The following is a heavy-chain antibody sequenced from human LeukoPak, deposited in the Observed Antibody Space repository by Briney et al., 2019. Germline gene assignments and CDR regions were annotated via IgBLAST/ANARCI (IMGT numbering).Heavy chain of an antibody. CDR2: TSGSGVNS. V-gene: IGHV3-23*01. CDR3: AKEYSGYDFDY. Sequence: GGSLRLSCAASGFTLRSYDMSWVRQAPGKGLEWVAATSGSGVNSYYADSVRGRLTISRDNSQNTLYLQIDSLRAEDTALYYCAKEYSGYDFDYWGQGTLVTVSS. J-gene: IGHJ4*02. CDR1: GFTLRSYD. D-gene: IGHD5-12*01.